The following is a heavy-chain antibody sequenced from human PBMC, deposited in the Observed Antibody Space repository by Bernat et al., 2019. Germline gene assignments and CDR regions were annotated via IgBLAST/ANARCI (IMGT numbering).Heavy chain of an antibody. J-gene: IGHJ2*01. D-gene: IGHD7-27*01. V-gene: IGHV4-39*01. Sequence: QLQLQESGPGLVKPSETLSLTCTVSGDSISSSSYYWAWIRQPPGKGMEWIGSIYYSGSTYYHPSLKSRVTISVDTSRNQFSLKLSSVTAADTAVYYCARYAWGSWYFDLWGRGTLVTVSS. CDR3: ARYAWGSWYFDL. CDR1: GDSISSSSYY. CDR2: IYYSGST.